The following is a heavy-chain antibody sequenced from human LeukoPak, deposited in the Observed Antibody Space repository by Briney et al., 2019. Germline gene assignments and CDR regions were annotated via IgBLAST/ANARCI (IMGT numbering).Heavy chain of an antibody. Sequence: GGSLRLSCAASGFSFSSHALHWVRQAPGKGQDYVSTISSTGDSTYYANSETGRLSSSRDNSKDTLYLQLGSLRGEDIAVHYGTMPYHYGDHVPVYWGQGPLVTVSS. J-gene: IGHJ4*02. V-gene: IGHV3-64*01. D-gene: IGHD4-17*01. CDR2: ISSTGDST. CDR3: TMPYHYGDHVPVY. CDR1: GFSFSSHA.